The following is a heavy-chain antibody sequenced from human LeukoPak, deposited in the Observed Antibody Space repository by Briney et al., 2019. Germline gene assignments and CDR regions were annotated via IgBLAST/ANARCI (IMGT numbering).Heavy chain of an antibody. CDR1: GGTFSSYA. Sequence: ASVKVSCKASGGTFSSYAISWVRQAPGQGLEWMGRIIPIFGTANYAQKFQGRVTITTDESTSTAYMELSSLRSEDTAVYYCARGPSYCSGGSCFPCYYYYYMDVWGKGTTVTVSS. V-gene: IGHV1-69*05. CDR2: IIPIFGTA. CDR3: ARGPSYCSGGSCFPCYYYYYMDV. J-gene: IGHJ6*03. D-gene: IGHD2-15*01.